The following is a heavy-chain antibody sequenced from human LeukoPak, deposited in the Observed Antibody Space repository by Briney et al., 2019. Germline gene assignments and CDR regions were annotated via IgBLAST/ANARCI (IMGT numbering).Heavy chain of an antibody. CDR3: ARVVAVAGTSRGYFDY. J-gene: IGHJ4*02. D-gene: IGHD6-19*01. V-gene: IGHV3-21*01. CDR2: ISSGSGYI. Sequence: GGALRLSCVASGFTFSSYSMNWVRPAPGKGLEWVSSISSGSGYIYYADSVKGRFTISRDNAKNSLYLQMNSLRAEDTAVYYCARVVAVAGTSRGYFDYWGQGTLVTVSS. CDR1: GFTFSSYS.